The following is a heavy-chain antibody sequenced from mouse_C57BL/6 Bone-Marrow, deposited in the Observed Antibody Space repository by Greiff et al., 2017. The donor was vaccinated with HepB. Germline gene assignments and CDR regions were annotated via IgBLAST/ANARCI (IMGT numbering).Heavy chain of an antibody. CDR1: GFTFSSYA. J-gene: IGHJ4*01. CDR3: ARVSMVTHAMDY. D-gene: IGHD2-1*01. V-gene: IGHV5-4*01. CDR2: ISDGGSYT. Sequence: EVQVVESGGGLVKPGGSLKLSCAASGFTFSSYAMSWVRQTPEKRLEWVATISDGGSYTYYPDNVKGRFTISRDNAKNNLYLQMSHLESEDTAMYYCARVSMVTHAMDYWGQGTSVTVSS.